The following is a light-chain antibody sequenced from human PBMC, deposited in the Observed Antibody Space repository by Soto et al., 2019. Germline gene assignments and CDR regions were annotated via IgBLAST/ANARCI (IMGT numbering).Light chain of an antibody. Sequence: QSALTQPASVSGSPGQSISISCTGPSSDVGGDNFVSWYQQHPGKAPKLMIYEDTKRPSGVPDRFSGSKSGNTASLTVSGLQAEDEADYYCSSYGGRNNLLFGGGTKLTVL. CDR1: SSDVGGDNF. CDR2: EDT. J-gene: IGLJ2*01. CDR3: SSYGGRNNLL. V-gene: IGLV2-8*01.